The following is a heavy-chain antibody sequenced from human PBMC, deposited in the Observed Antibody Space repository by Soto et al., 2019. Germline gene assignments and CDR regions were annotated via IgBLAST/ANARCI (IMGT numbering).Heavy chain of an antibody. D-gene: IGHD3-16*01. CDR3: ARGIDEHKGGNY. CDR2: IHPSGSI. CDR1: GGSFSNYY. Sequence: QVQLQQWGAGLLKPSETLSLTCAVYGGSFSNYYCSWIRQSPGKGLEWIGEIHPSGSINYNPSLNSRVTMSLDTCKTQFSLRLISVTAADTAVYYCARGIDEHKGGNYWCQGTLVSVSS. J-gene: IGHJ4*02. V-gene: IGHV4-34*01.